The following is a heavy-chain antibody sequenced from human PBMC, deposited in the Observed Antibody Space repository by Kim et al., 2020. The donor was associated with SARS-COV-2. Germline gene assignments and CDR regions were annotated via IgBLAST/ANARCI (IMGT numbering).Heavy chain of an antibody. CDR3: ARARGTTVTTL. D-gene: IGHD4-17*01. CDR2: K. Sequence: KQCVDSVKGRFTISRDNVRNSLYLQMDSLRAEGTAVYYCARARGTTVTTLWGQGTLVTVSS. V-gene: IGHV3-7*01. J-gene: IGHJ4*02.